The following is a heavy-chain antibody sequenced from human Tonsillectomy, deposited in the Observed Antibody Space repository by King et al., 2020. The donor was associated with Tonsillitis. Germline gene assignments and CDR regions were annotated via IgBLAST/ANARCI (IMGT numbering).Heavy chain of an antibody. J-gene: IGHJ5*02. Sequence: QLVQSGTEVKKPGASVKVSCKASGYTFTNYGINWVRQAPGQGLEWMGWISGYNGNTKYAQKFQGRGTLTTDTSTTTAYMELRTLRSDDTAVYYCARDFASATYYMNTGFDPWGQGTLVLVSS. V-gene: IGHV1-18*04. CDR2: ISGYNGNT. D-gene: IGHD3-10*01. CDR1: GYTFTNYG. CDR3: ARDFASATYYMNTGFDP.